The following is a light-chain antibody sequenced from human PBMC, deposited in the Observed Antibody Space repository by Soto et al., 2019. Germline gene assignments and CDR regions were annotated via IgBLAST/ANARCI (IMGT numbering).Light chain of an antibody. CDR1: SSDIGNSY. CDR2: ANN. V-gene: IGLV1-47*02. J-gene: IGLJ3*02. CDR3: ATWDDSRSGWV. Sequence: QLVLTQPPSASGTPGQRVSISCSGSSSDIGNSYLYWYRQLPGTTPKLLIYANNQRPSGVPDLFSGSKSGTSAPLAISGLRSEDEGDYYCATWDDSRSGWVFGGGTKLTVL.